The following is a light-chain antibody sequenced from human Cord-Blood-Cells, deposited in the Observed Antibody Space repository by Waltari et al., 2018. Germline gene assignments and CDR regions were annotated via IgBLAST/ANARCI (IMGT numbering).Light chain of an antibody. CDR3: QQYDNLPFT. V-gene: IGKV1-33*01. Sequence: IQMPQSPSSLSASVRDRVTITCQASQDISNYLNWYQQKLGKAPKLLIYDASKLETGVPSRFSGSGSGTDFTFTISSLQPEDIATYYCQQYDNLPFTFGGGTKVEIK. CDR2: DAS. CDR1: QDISNY. J-gene: IGKJ4*01.